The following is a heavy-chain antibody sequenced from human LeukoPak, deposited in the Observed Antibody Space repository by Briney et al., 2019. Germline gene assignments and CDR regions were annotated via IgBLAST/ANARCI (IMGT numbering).Heavy chain of an antibody. V-gene: IGHV4-59*12. J-gene: IGHJ4*02. Sequence: SETLSLTCTVSGGSISSYYWSWIRQPPGKGLEWIGYIYYSGSTYYNPSLKSRVTISVDTSKNQFSLRLSSVTAADTAVYYCARDLTFGYWGQGTLVTVSS. CDR3: ARDLTFGY. CDR1: GGSISSYY. CDR2: IYYSGST.